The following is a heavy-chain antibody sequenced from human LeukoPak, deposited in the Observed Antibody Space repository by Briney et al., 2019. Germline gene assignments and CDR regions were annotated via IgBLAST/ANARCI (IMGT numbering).Heavy chain of an antibody. V-gene: IGHV3-66*02. D-gene: IGHD4-17*01. CDR3: ARDRNDYGDYYYYYIDV. CDR1: GFTVSSNY. Sequence: PGGSLRLSCAASGFTVSSNYMSWVRQAPGKGLEWVSVIYSGGSTYYADSVRGRFTISRDNSKNTLYLQMNSPRAEDTAVYYCARDRNDYGDYYYYYIDVWGKGTTVTVSS. CDR2: IYSGGST. J-gene: IGHJ6*03.